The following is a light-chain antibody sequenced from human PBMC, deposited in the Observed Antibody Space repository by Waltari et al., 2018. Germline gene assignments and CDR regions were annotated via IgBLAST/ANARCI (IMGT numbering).Light chain of an antibody. J-gene: IGKJ4*01. V-gene: IGKV1-33*01. Sequence: DIQMTQSPFSLSASVGERVTITCQASQDISNHFNWYQHKPGKAPQVLIYDASKLETGVPSRFSGSGSGTDYTFIIRSLQPEDVATYYCQQRDRDFGGGTKVEIK. CDR2: DAS. CDR3: QQRDRD. CDR1: QDISNH.